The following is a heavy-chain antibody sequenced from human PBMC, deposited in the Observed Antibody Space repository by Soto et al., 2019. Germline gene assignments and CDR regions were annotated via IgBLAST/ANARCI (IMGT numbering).Heavy chain of an antibody. J-gene: IGHJ6*02. CDR2: ISSSSSYI. CDR3: ARVVDYYDPDYYYGMEV. Sequence: EVQLVESGGGLVKPGGSLRLSCAASEFTFSTYSMNWVRQAPGKGLEWVSSISSSSSYIYYADSVKGRFTISRDNAKTSLYLQMNSLRAEDTAVYYCARVVDYYDPDYYYGMEVWCQGTTVTFSS. CDR1: EFTFSTYS. D-gene: IGHD3-22*01. V-gene: IGHV3-21*01.